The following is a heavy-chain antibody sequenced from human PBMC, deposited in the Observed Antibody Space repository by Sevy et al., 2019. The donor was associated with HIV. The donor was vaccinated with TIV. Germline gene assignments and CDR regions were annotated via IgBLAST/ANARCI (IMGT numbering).Heavy chain of an antibody. J-gene: IGHJ4*02. CDR1: GFTFINYA. Sequence: GGSLRLSCAASGFTFINYAMTWVRQAPGKGLEWVSTITGSGDKTYYADSVKGRFTISRDNSKNTLYLQMNSLSGEDTAIYYCAKDRHSGSQGNFDYWGQGILVTVSS. CDR2: ITGSGDKT. CDR3: AKDRHSGSQGNFDY. V-gene: IGHV3-23*01. D-gene: IGHD1-26*01.